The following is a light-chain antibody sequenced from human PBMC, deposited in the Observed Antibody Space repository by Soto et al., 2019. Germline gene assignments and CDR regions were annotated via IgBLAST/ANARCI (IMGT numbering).Light chain of an antibody. CDR3: MHTTQSVYT. CDR1: QSIGLA. J-gene: IGKJ2*01. CDR2: DAS. V-gene: IGKV3-11*01. Sequence: EIVLTQSPATLSLSPGERATLSCRASQSIGLAIAWYQHKPGQAPRLLIFDASQRATGIPARFRGSGSGTDFTLSISRVEAEDVGVYYCMHTTQSVYTFGQGTKLEI.